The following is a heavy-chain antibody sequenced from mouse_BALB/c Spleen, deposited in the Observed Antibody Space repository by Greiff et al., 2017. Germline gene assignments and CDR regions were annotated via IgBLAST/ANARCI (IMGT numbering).Heavy chain of an antibody. CDR1: GYTFTSYW. CDR2: IDPSDSET. V-gene: IGHV1-69*02. J-gene: IGHJ2*01. Sequence: QVQLQQSGAELVKPGAPVKLSCKASGYTFTSYWMNWVKQRPGRGLEWIGRIDPSDSETHYNQKFKDKATLTVDKSSSTAYIQLSSLTSEDSAVYYCAREGGSHEFDYWGQGTTLTVAS. CDR3: AREGGSHEFDY.